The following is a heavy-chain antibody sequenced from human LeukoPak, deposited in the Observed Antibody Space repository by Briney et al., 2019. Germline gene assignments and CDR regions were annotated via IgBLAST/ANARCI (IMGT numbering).Heavy chain of an antibody. V-gene: IGHV1-69*13. D-gene: IGHD2-15*01. J-gene: IGHJ3*02. Sequence: GASVKVSFKASGGTFTIYAISWVRQAPGPGLEWMGGIIPIFGTANYAQKFQGRVTITADESTSTAYMELSSLRSEDTAVYYCARAFRGGGRDDDAFDIWGQGTMVTVSS. CDR1: GGTFTIYA. CDR2: IIPIFGTA. CDR3: ARAFRGGGRDDDAFDI.